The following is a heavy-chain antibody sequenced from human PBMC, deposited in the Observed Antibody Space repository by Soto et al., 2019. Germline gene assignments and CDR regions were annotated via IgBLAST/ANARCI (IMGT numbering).Heavy chain of an antibody. J-gene: IGHJ4*02. Sequence: QEQLVQSGAEGKKPGSSVKVSCKASGGLFSSYPISWLRQFPGQGLELMGGIIPVFQTAYYTQRFQGRGRITADESTNTAYLEMSSLRSEDTAIYYCARGGSGYTWFNEFWGQGTLVTVSS. CDR2: IIPVFQTA. V-gene: IGHV1-69*01. CDR1: GGLFSSYP. D-gene: IGHD3-22*01. CDR3: ARGGSGYTWFNEF.